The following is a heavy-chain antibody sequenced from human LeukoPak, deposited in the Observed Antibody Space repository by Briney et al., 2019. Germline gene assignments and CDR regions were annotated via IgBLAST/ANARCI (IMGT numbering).Heavy chain of an antibody. CDR3: ARDGGSDGPNPTLYYYYYGMDI. J-gene: IGHJ6*02. D-gene: IGHD2-15*01. CDR1: GDSVSSNSAA. CDR2: TYYRAKWYN. V-gene: IGHV6-1*01. Sequence: SQTLSLTSAISGDSVSSNSAAWNWVRQSPSRGLEWLGSTYYRAKWYNDYAVSVKSRITINPDTSKNQFSLQLNSVTPEDTAVYCCARDGGSDGPNPTLYYYYYGMDIWGQGTTVTVSS.